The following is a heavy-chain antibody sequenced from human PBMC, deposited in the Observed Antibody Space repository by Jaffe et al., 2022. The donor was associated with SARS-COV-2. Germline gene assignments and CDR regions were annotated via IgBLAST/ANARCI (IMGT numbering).Heavy chain of an antibody. Sequence: EVQMVQSGGGLVQPGGSLRLSCEASRFPLSNYWMHWVRQAPGKGLVWVSRINTDGTSTNYADSVKGRFTISRDSAKNTLYLQMNSLRAEDTAVYYCARGQALSICGGDCYIDYWGQGILVTVSS. CDR2: INTDGTST. D-gene: IGHD2-21*02. J-gene: IGHJ4*02. CDR3: ARGQALSICGGDCYIDY. V-gene: IGHV3-74*01. CDR1: RFPLSNYW.